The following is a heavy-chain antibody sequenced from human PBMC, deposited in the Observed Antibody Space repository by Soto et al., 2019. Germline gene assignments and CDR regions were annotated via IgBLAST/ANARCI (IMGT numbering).Heavy chain of an antibody. Sequence: GESLKISCKGSGYDFTNHWIGWVLQTPGKGLEWLGNTYPGDPDTSYSPSFHGHVTISVDKSISTAYLQWSSLAASDTAMYYCTRRAGVAIANDYWGQGTLVTVSS. CDR3: TRRAGVAIANDY. CDR1: GYDFTNHW. V-gene: IGHV5-51*01. CDR2: TYPGDPDT. J-gene: IGHJ4*02. D-gene: IGHD3-3*01.